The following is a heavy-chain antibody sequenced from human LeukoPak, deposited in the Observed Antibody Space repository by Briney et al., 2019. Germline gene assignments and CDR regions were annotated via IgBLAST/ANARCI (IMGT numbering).Heavy chain of an antibody. V-gene: IGHV1-18*01. J-gene: IGHJ4*02. Sequence: ASVKVSCKASGYSFPNYGISWVRQAPGQGLEWMGRISVHNGDVIYAPKFQGRVTMTTDTSTTTAYMELRSLRFDDTAVYYCASSRAGGWLVPTSYFDYWGQGTLVTVSS. CDR1: GYSFPNYG. CDR3: ASSRAGGWLVPTSYFDY. CDR2: ISVHNGDV. D-gene: IGHD6-19*01.